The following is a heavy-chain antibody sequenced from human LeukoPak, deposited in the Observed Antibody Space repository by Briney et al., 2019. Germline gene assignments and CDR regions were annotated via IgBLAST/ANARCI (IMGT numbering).Heavy chain of an antibody. D-gene: IGHD2-2*01. V-gene: IGHV3-30*02. J-gene: IGHJ4*02. Sequence: GGSLRLSCAASGFTFSSYSMNWVRQAPGKGLEWVAFIRYDGSNKYYADSVKGRFTISRDNSKNTLYLQMNSLRAEDTAVYYCAKVFELGYCSSTSCYSGYYFDYWGQGTLVTVSS. CDR3: AKVFELGYCSSTSCYSGYYFDY. CDR2: IRYDGSNK. CDR1: GFTFSSYS.